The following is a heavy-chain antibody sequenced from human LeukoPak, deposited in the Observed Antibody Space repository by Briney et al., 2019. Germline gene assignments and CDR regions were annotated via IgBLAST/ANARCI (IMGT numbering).Heavy chain of an antibody. Sequence: SETLSLTCTVSGGSISSGSYYWSWIRQPAGKGLEWIGRIYTSGSTNYNPSLKSRVTISVDTSKNQFSLKLSSVTAADTAVYYCATTVDIGFPQPYGMDVWGQGTTVTVSS. CDR3: ATTVDIGFPQPYGMDV. J-gene: IGHJ6*02. V-gene: IGHV4-61*02. CDR1: GGSISSGSYY. D-gene: IGHD5-12*01. CDR2: IYTSGST.